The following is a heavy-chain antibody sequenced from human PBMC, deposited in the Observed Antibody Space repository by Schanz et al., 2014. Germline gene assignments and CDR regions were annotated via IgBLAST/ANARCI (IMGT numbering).Heavy chain of an antibody. CDR1: GFTFSSNS. Sequence: EVQLVESGGGLVQPGGSLRLSCAASGFTFSSNSMNWVRQAPGKGLEWVSNIPWNGAAIGYAGSVRGRFTISRDNAKNTLYLQMNTLRAEDTALYYCARDRRNADLDYWGQGTLVTVSS. CDR2: IPWNGAAI. CDR3: ARDRRNADLDY. V-gene: IGHV3-48*04. J-gene: IGHJ4*02. D-gene: IGHD1-1*01.